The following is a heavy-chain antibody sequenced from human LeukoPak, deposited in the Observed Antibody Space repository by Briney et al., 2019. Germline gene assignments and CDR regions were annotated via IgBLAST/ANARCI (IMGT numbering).Heavy chain of an antibody. D-gene: IGHD3-22*01. J-gene: IGHJ4*02. V-gene: IGHV3-7*01. CDR3: ASSHDSSGND. CDR2: IKYDGSLK. Sequence: PGGSLRLSCAASGFSFSSYWMAWVRQAPGKGLEWVANIKYDGSLKFYGGSVKGRFTISRDNTKSSLYLEMNRRRVDYTALYFCASSHDSSGNDWGQGTMVTVSS. CDR1: GFSFSSYW.